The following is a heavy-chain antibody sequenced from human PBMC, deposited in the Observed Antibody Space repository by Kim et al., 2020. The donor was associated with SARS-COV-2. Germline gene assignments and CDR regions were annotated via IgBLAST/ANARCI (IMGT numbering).Heavy chain of an antibody. CDR3: ARSRPVRGVKAAYYYYGMDV. CDR2: IYPSDYDT. J-gene: IGHJ6*02. V-gene: IGHV5-51*01. CDR1: GYNFTNYW. D-gene: IGHD3-10*01. Sequence: GESLKISCQVSGYNFTNYWIDWVRQMPGKGLEWMGIIYPSDYDTRYSPSFQSQVTISVDKSISTAYLQWSSLKASDTAIYYCARSRPVRGVKAAYYYYGMDVWGQGTTVTVSS.